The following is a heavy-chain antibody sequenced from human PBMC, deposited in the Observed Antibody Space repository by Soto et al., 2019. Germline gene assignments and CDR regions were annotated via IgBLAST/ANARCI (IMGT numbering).Heavy chain of an antibody. Sequence: QVQLVQSGAEVKKPGASVKVSCKASGYTFTSYYMHWVRQAPGQGLEWMGIINPSGGSTSYAQKCRGRATXXRXTXXSTVYMELSSLRSEDTAVYYCARDPAAGTWTWFDPWGQGTLVTVSS. CDR3: ARDPAAGTWTWFDP. V-gene: IGHV1-46*03. J-gene: IGHJ5*02. CDR2: INPSGGST. CDR1: GYTFTSYY. D-gene: IGHD6-13*01.